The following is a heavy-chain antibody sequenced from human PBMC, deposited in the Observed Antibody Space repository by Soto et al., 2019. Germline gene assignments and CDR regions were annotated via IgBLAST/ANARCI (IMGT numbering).Heavy chain of an antibody. CDR3: ARAVAVPAAFDY. Sequence: QVQLVQSGAEEKKPGASVKVSCKASGYTFTRYAMNWVRQAPGQRLEWLGWINAGNVNTKYSQKFQGRVTITQHTSARTAYMELSLVRSEHTAGFCCARAVAVPAAFDYWGQGTLVTVSS. CDR1: GYTFTRYA. J-gene: IGHJ4*02. CDR2: INAGNVNT. D-gene: IGHD6-19*01. V-gene: IGHV1-3*05.